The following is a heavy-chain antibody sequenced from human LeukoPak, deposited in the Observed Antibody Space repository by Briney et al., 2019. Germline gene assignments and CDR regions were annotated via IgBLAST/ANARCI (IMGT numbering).Heavy chain of an antibody. J-gene: IGHJ4*02. CDR1: GYTFTKYG. D-gene: IGHD2-15*01. CDR3: GSGIAATFELYSDY. Sequence: SVKVSCQASGYTFTKYGITWVRQAPGQGLEWMGWISCYNGNTNYAQKLQGRVTMTTDTSTSTAYMELRSLRSDNTALYYCGSGIAATFELYSDYWGQGTLVTVSS. CDR2: ISCYNGNT. V-gene: IGHV1-18*01.